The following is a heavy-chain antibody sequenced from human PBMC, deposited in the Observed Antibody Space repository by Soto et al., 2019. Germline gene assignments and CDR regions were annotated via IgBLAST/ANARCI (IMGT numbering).Heavy chain of an antibody. D-gene: IGHD3-10*01. J-gene: IGHJ5*02. CDR1: GGSISSSTYY. V-gene: IGHV4-39*01. CDR3: ARHGSGSYYNNWFDP. CDR2: IYYSGST. Sequence: QLQLQESGPGLVKPSETLSLTCTVSGGSISSSTYYWGWIRQPPGKGLEWIGSIYYSGSTYYNPSLKSRVTISVDTSKNQFSLKLSSVNVADTAVYYCARHGSGSYYNNWFDPWGQGTLVTVSS.